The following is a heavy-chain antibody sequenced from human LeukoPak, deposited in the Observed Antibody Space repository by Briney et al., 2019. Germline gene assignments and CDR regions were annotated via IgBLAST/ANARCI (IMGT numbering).Heavy chain of an antibody. CDR3: ARDSITMVRGVWDY. V-gene: IGHV3-53*01. J-gene: IGHJ4*02. CDR2: IYSGGST. CDR1: GFTVSGNY. Sequence: GGSLRLSCAASGFTVSGNYMSWVRQAPGKGLEWVSVIYSGGSTYYADSVKGRFTISRDNSKNTLYLQMNSLRAEDTAVYYCARDSITMVRGVWDYWGQGTLVTVSS. D-gene: IGHD3-10*01.